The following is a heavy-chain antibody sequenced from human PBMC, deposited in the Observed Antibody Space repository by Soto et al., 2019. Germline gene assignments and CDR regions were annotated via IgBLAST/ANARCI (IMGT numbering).Heavy chain of an antibody. J-gene: IGHJ6*02. V-gene: IGHV4-30-4*01. D-gene: IGHD5-18*01. CDR3: ARALIQLWPHYYYGMDV. CDR2: IYYSGTT. CDR1: GGSISRGDYY. Sequence: SETLSLTCTVSGGSISRGDYYWSWIRQPPGKGLEWIGYIYYSGTTYYNPSLKSRVTISVDTSKYQFSLKVSSVTAADTAVYYCARALIQLWPHYYYGMDVWGQGTTVTVSS.